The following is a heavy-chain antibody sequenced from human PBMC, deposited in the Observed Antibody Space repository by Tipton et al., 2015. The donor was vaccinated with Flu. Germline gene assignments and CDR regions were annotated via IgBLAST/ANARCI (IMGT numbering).Heavy chain of an antibody. CDR1: GYTFTSYY. Sequence: QVQLVQSGAEVKKPGASVKVSCKASGYTFTSYYMHWVRQAPGQGLEWMGIINPSGGSTSYAQKFQGRVTMTRDTSTSTVYMELSSLRSEDTAAYYCARDPRGGYFDLWGRGTLVTVSS. CDR2: INPSGGST. CDR3: ARDPRGGYFDL. J-gene: IGHJ2*01. V-gene: IGHV1-46*01.